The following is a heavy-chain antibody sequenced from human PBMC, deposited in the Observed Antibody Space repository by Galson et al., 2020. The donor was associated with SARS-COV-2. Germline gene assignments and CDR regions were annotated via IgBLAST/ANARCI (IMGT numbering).Heavy chain of an antibody. Sequence: GGSLRLSCAASGFTFSSYTINWVRQAPGKGLEWVSSISSSSSYIYYADSVRGRFTISRDNAKNSLYLQMNSLGAEDTAVYYCAREAYSSGSDFYYYMDVWGKGTTVTVSS. CDR3: AREAYSSGSDFYYYMDV. J-gene: IGHJ6*03. CDR1: GFTFSSYT. CDR2: ISSSSSYI. V-gene: IGHV3-21*01. D-gene: IGHD5-18*01.